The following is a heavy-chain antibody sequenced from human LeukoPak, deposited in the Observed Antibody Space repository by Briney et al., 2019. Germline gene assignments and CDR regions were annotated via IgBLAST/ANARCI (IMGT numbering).Heavy chain of an antibody. Sequence: GGSLRLSCAASGFTFSNAWMSWVRQAPGKGLEWVGLIKSKTDGGTTDYAAPVKGRFTFSRDDSKNTLYLQMNSLKTEDTAVYYCTILGYCTNGVCPTHYCWGQGTLVTVSS. CDR3: TILGYCTNGVCPTHYC. CDR2: IKSKTDGGTT. D-gene: IGHD2-8*01. J-gene: IGHJ4*02. V-gene: IGHV3-15*01. CDR1: GFTFSNAW.